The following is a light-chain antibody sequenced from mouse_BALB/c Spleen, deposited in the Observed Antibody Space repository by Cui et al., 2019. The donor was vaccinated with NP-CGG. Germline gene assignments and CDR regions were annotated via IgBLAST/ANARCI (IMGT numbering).Light chain of an antibody. CDR3: ALWYSNHWV. J-gene: IGLJ1*01. CDR1: TGAVTTSNY. V-gene: IGLV1*01. CDR2: GTN. Sequence: QAVVTQESALTTSHGETVTLTCRSSTGAVTTSNYANWVQEKPDHLFTGLIGGTNNRAPGVPARFSGSLIGDKAALTITGTQTEDEAIYFCALWYSNHWVFGGGTKLTFL.